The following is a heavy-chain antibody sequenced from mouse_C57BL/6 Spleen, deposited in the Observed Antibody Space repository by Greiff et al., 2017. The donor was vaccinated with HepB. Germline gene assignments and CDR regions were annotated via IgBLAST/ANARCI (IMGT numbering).Heavy chain of an antibody. V-gene: IGHV1-22*01. Sequence: EVQLQQSGPELVKPGASVKMSCKASGYTFTDYNMHWVKQSHGKSLEWIGYINPNNGGTSYNQKFKGKATLTVNKSSSTAYMELRSLTSEDSAVYYCARSSHYGSSRWAMDYWGQGTSVTVSS. CDR3: ARSSHYGSSRWAMDY. D-gene: IGHD1-1*01. J-gene: IGHJ4*01. CDR1: GYTFTDYN. CDR2: INPNNGGT.